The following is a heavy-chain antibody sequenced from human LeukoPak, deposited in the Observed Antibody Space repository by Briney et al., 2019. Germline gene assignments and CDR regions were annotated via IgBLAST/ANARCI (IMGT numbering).Heavy chain of an antibody. J-gene: IGHJ3*02. D-gene: IGHD3-3*01. CDR2: IYYSGGS. CDR1: GGSISSYY. V-gene: IGHV4-59*01. CDR3: ARDRGFLSRDAFDI. Sequence: PSETLSLTCTVSGGSISSYYWSWIRQPPGKGLEWIGDIYYSGGSNYNPSLKSRVTISVDTSKNQFSLKLSSVTAADTAVYYCARDRGFLSRDAFDIWGQGTMVTVSS.